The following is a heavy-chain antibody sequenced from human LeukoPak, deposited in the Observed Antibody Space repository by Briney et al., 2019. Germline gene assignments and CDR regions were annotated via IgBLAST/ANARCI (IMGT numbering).Heavy chain of an antibody. J-gene: IGHJ4*02. CDR2: ITASSTAI. Sequence: SGGSLRLSCAASGFTFSSYGMHWVRQAPGKGLEWVSSITASSTAIYSADSVKGRFTISGDNAKNFLYLQMNSLRAEDTAVYYCARDLFDYWGQGTLVTVSS. CDR3: ARDLFDY. CDR1: GFTFSSYG. V-gene: IGHV3-21*01.